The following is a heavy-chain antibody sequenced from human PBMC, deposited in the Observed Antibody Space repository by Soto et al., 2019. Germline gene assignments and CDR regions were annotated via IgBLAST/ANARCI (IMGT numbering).Heavy chain of an antibody. Sequence: SETLSLTCIVSGDSISSGGHYWSWIRQPPGKGLEWIGYIYHSGSTYYNPSLKSRVTISVDTSKNQFSLKLSSVTAADTAVYYCARDQEVNYADYWGSDYYGMDVWGQGTTVTVSS. CDR3: ARDQEVNYADYWGSDYYGMDV. D-gene: IGHD4-17*01. CDR2: IYHSGST. J-gene: IGHJ6*02. V-gene: IGHV4-31*03. CDR1: GDSISSGGHY.